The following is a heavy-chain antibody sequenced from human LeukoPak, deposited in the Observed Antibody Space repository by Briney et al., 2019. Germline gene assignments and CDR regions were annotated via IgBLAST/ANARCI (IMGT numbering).Heavy chain of an antibody. Sequence: SETLSLTCAVYGGSFSGYYWSWIRQPPGKGLEWIGSIYYSGSTYYNPSLKSRVTISVDTSKNQFSLKLSSVTAADTAVYYCARLEDSSSWSVWFDPWGQGTLVTVSS. V-gene: IGHV4-34*01. CDR1: GGSFSGYY. CDR2: IYYSGST. J-gene: IGHJ5*02. CDR3: ARLEDSSSWSVWFDP. D-gene: IGHD6-13*01.